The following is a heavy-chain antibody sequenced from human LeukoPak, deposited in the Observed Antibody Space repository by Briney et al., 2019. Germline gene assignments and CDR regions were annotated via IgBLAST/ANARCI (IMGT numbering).Heavy chain of an antibody. Sequence: SETPSVTCTVSGDSISSYYWSWIRQPPGKGLEWIGYIYYSGSTNHNPSLKSRVTISVDTSKNQFSLKLSSVTAADTALYYCARLTARQGYYYYGMDVWGQGTTGSVSS. V-gene: IGHV4-59*01. CDR3: ARLTARQGYYYYGMDV. J-gene: IGHJ6*02. CDR1: GDSISSYY. CDR2: IYYSGST. D-gene: IGHD1-14*01.